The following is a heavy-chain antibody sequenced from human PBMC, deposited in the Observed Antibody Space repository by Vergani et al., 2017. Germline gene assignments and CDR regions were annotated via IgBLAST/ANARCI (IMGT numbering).Heavy chain of an antibody. CDR3: AREHRDYNNYPGTFDI. J-gene: IGHJ3*02. D-gene: IGHD5-24*01. Sequence: QVQLVESGGGLVKPGGYLRLSCAASGFRFSDHYMTWIRQAPGKGLEWVSYISNSGDTIAYADSVKGRFSISRDNDKSSLFLHMDSLRAEDTAVYYCAREHRDYNNYPGTFDIWGQGSMVTVSS. CDR2: ISNSGDTI. V-gene: IGHV3-11*01. CDR1: GFRFSDHY.